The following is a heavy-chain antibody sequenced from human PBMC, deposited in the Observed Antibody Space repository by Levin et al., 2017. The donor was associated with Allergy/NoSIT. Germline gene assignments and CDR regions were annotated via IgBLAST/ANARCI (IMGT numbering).Heavy chain of an antibody. CDR2: IIPILGIA. D-gene: IGHD5-24*01. J-gene: IGHJ5*02. Sequence: PEASVKVSCKASGGTFSSYPISWVRQAPGQGLEWMGRIIPILGIANYAQKFQGRVTITADKSTSTAYMELSSLRSEDTAVYYCARGGEMATIIGWFDPWGQGTLVTVSS. CDR1: GGTFSSYP. CDR3: ARGGEMATIIGWFDP. V-gene: IGHV1-69*04.